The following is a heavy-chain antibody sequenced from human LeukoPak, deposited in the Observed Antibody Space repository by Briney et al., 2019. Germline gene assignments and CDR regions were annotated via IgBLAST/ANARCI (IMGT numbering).Heavy chain of an antibody. CDR2: IIPILGIA. Sequence: ASVKVSCKASGGTFSSYAISWVRQAPGQGLEWMGRIIPILGIANYAQKFQGRVTITADKSTSTAYMELSSPRSEDTAVYYCAREENIVVVVAATPNYYYYGMDVWGQGTTVTVSS. D-gene: IGHD2-15*01. J-gene: IGHJ6*02. CDR3: AREENIVVVVAATPNYYYYGMDV. CDR1: GGTFSSYA. V-gene: IGHV1-69*04.